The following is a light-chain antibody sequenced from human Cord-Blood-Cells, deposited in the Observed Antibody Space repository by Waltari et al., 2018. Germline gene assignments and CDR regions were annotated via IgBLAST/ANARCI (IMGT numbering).Light chain of an antibody. CDR3: QQSYSTPYT. J-gene: IGKJ2*01. CDR1: QSISSY. V-gene: IGKV1-39*01. CDR2: AAS. Sequence: DIPMTQPPSSLSASVGDSVTITCRASQSISSYLNWYQQKPGKAPKRLIYAASSVQSGVPSRCSGSGSGTDFTLTISSLQPEDVATYYCQQSYSTPYTFGQGTKLEIK.